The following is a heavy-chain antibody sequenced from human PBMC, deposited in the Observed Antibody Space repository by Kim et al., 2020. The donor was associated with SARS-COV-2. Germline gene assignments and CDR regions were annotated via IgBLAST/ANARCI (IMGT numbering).Heavy chain of an antibody. D-gene: IGHD3-16*02. CDR2: ISGSGGST. CDR1: GFTFSSFA. J-gene: IGHJ4*02. V-gene: IGHV3-23*01. CDR3: AKDPGTITFGGVIVIGAFDY. Sequence: GGSLRLSCAASGFTFSSFAMRWVRQAPGKGLEWVAAISGSGGSTYYADSVKGRFTISRDNSKNTLYLQMNSLRAEDTAVYYCAKDPGTITFGGVIVIGAFDYWGQGTLVTVSS.